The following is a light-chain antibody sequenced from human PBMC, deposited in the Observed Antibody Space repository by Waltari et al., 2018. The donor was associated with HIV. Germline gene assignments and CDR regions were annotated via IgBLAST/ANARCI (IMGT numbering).Light chain of an antibody. V-gene: IGLV6-57*02. CDR3: QSYDNSNWV. Sequence: ILTQPHSVSESPGKTVIISCTGSSGSVASNYVQWYQLRPGNAPRTVIYEDDKRPSGVPDRFSGSSDGSSNSASLIVSGLKPGDEGDYYCQSYDNSNWVFGGGTKLTV. CDR2: EDD. J-gene: IGLJ3*02. CDR1: SGSVASNY.